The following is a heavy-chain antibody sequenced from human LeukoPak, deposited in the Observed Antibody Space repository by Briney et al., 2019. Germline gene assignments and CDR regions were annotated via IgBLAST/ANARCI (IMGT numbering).Heavy chain of an antibody. D-gene: IGHD3-22*01. V-gene: IGHV4-59*08. Sequence: SETLSLTCTVSGGSISSYYWSWIRQPPGKGLEWIGYIYYSGSTNYNPSLKSRVTISVDTSKNQFSLKLSSVTAADTAVYYCARHYDSSGYWYYFDYWGQGILVTVSS. CDR3: ARHYDSSGYWYYFDY. J-gene: IGHJ4*02. CDR1: GGSISSYY. CDR2: IYYSGST.